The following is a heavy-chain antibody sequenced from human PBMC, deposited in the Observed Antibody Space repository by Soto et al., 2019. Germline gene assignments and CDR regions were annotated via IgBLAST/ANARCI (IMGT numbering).Heavy chain of an antibody. J-gene: IGHJ4*02. CDR1: GFTFRSYV. D-gene: IGHD3-16*01. V-gene: IGHV3-33*05. Sequence: QVHLVESGGGVVQPGTSLRLSCVGSGFTFRSYVIHWVRQAPGKGLELVALTSYDGSNHFYGDSVKGRFTISRHNSRNTVELQMDSLRIGNTALYYCARWGTTGGLDVWGQGTLVSVSS. CDR3: ARWGTTGGLDV. CDR2: TSYDGSNH.